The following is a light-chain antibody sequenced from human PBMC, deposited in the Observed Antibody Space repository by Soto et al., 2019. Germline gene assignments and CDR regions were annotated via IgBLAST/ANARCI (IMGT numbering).Light chain of an antibody. V-gene: IGLV3-9*01. CDR2: RDY. CDR3: QVWDSSTHVV. Sequence: SYELAQPLSVSVALGQTARITCGGNNIGSKNVHWYQQKSGQAPVLVIYRDYNRPSGIPERFSGSNSVNTATLSISRAQAGDEADYYCQVWDSSTHVVFGGGTKVTVL. CDR1: NIGSKN. J-gene: IGLJ2*01.